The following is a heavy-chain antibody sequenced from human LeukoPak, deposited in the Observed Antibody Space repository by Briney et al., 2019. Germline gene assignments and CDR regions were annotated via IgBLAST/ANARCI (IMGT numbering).Heavy chain of an antibody. V-gene: IGHV3-66*02. CDR3: ARAGVRVKGAFDI. CDR2: TYSGGST. J-gene: IGHJ3*02. Sequence: GGSLRLSCAASGFTVSSNYMSWVRQAPGKGLEWVSVTYSGGSTYYADSVKGRFTISRDNSKNTLYLQMNSLRAEDTAVYYCARAGVRVKGAFDIWGQGTMVTVSS. D-gene: IGHD3-10*01. CDR1: GFTVSSNY.